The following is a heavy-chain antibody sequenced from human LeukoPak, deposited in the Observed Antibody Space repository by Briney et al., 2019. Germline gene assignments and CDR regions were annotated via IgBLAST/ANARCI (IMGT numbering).Heavy chain of an antibody. V-gene: IGHV1-46*01. CDR3: ARASLWFGETPYYYGMDV. J-gene: IGHJ6*02. CDR1: GYTFPSYY. Sequence: ASVKVSCKASGYTFPSYYMHWVRQAPGQGLEWMGVINPSGGNTNSAQKFQGRVTMTRNTSISTAYMELSSLRSEDTAVYYCARASLWFGETPYYYGMDVWGQGTTVTVSS. CDR2: INPSGGNT. D-gene: IGHD3-10*01.